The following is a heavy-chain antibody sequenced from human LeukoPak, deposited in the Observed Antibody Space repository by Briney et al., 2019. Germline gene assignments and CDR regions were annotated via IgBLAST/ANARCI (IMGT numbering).Heavy chain of an antibody. V-gene: IGHV4-34*01. Sequence: QTVSLTCPVYGGSFSGYYWSWIRQPAGKGLEWMGEINHSGSNNYNPSLKSRVTISVDPSKNQFSLMLSSVTAADTAVYYCARERFIYRYYFDYWGQGTLDTVSS. CDR2: INHSGSN. CDR1: GGSFSGYY. D-gene: IGHD3-3*01. J-gene: IGHJ4*02. CDR3: ARERFIYRYYFDY.